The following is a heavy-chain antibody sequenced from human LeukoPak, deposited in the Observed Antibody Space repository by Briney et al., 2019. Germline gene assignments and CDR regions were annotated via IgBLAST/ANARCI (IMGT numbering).Heavy chain of an antibody. J-gene: IGHJ6*03. V-gene: IGHV4-34*01. D-gene: IGHD3-3*01. CDR1: GGSFSGYY. CDR3: ARRPPPDYDFWSGSPRYYYYMDV. CDR2: INHSGST. Sequence: PSETLSLTCAVYGGSFSGYYWTWIRQPPGKGLEWIGEINHSGSTNYNPSLKSRVTISVDTSKNQFSLKLSSVTAADTAVYYCARRPPPDYDFWSGSPRYYYYMDVWGKGTPVTVSS.